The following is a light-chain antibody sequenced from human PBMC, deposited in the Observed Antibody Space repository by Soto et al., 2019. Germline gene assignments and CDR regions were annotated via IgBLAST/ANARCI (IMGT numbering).Light chain of an antibody. V-gene: IGLV2-23*01. Sequence: QSALIQPASVSGSPGQSITISCTGTSSDVGSYNLVSWYQHHPGKAPKFIIYEDNKRPSGVSNRFSGSKSGNTASLTISGLQAEDEADYYCCAFVRSNALLFGGGTKVTVL. CDR2: EDN. J-gene: IGLJ2*01. CDR3: CAFVRSNALL. CDR1: SSDVGSYNL.